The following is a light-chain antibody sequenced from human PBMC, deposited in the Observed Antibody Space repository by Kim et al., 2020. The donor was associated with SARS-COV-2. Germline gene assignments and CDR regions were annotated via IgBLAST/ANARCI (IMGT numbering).Light chain of an antibody. J-gene: IGLJ2*01. CDR3: QVWDSSSDHPV. Sequence: SYELTQPXSVSVAPGKTARITCGGNNIGDKSVHWYQQKPGQAPVVVISYDSDRPSGIPERFSGSNSGNTATVTISRVEAGDEADYYCQVWDSSSDHPVFG. V-gene: IGLV3-21*04. CDR1: NIGDKS. CDR2: YDS.